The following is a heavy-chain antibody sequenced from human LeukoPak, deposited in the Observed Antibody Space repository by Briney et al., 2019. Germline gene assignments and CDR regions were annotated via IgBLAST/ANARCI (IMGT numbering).Heavy chain of an antibody. CDR3: ARGVSSAVDW. CDR1: DFSFSSYW. D-gene: IGHD3-22*01. Sequence: GGSLRLSCAASDFSFSSYWMNWVRQAPGKGLEWVANINGDGRDTYYVGSVRGRFTISRDNADNSLYLQMNSLRGDDTAVYYCARGVSSAVDWWGQGTLVTVSS. CDR2: INGDGRDT. V-gene: IGHV3-7*01. J-gene: IGHJ4*02.